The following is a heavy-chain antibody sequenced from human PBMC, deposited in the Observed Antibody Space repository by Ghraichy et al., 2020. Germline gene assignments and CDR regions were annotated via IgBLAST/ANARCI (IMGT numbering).Heavy chain of an antibody. J-gene: IGHJ6*02. CDR1: GFTFSSFE. Sequence: GGSLRLSCAASGFTFSSFEMNWVRQAPGKGLEWVSYISTRGSTIYYTDSVKGRFTISRDNAKNSLYLQMNSLRAEDTAVYYCARLPGGSGATMDVWGQGTTVTVSS. V-gene: IGHV3-48*03. CDR2: ISTRGSTI. D-gene: IGHD2-15*01. CDR3: ARLPGGSGATMDV.